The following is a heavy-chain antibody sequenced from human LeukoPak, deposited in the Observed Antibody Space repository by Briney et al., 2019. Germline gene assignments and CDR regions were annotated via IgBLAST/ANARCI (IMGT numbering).Heavy chain of an antibody. D-gene: IGHD3-9*01. Sequence: GGSLRPSCAASGFTFSSYAMSWVRQAPGKGLEWVSAISSSGSTIYYADSVKGRFTISRDNAKNSLYLQMNSLRAEDMALYYCAKGNVDILTPGAFDIWGQGTMVTVSS. CDR3: AKGNVDILTPGAFDI. J-gene: IGHJ3*02. CDR2: ISSSGSTI. V-gene: IGHV3-23*01. CDR1: GFTFSSYA.